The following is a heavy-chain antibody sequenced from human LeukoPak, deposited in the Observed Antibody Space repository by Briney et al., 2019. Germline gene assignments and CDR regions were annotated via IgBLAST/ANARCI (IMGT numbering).Heavy chain of an antibody. J-gene: IGHJ4*02. CDR3: ATAYRSGLVS. Sequence: SETLSLTCSVSGGSISNNNWWSWVRQPPGKGLEWIGNIYHTGATHYNPSLKSRVAISVDTSKNQFSLKLSSVTAADTAVYYCATAYRSGLVSWGQGTLVTVSS. D-gene: IGHD1-26*01. CDR1: GGSISNNNW. CDR2: IYHTGAT. V-gene: IGHV4-4*02.